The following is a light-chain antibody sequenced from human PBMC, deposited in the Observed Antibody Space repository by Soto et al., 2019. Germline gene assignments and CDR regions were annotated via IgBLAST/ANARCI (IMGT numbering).Light chain of an antibody. CDR1: SSDVGGYNY. CDR3: SSYTSSSTLGV. J-gene: IGLJ3*02. CDR2: EVS. V-gene: IGLV2-14*01. Sequence: QSVLTQPASVSGSPGQSITISCPGTSSDVGGYNYVSWYQQHPGKAPKLMIYEVSNRPSGVSNRFSGSKSGNTASRTISGLQAEDEADYYCSSYTSSSTLGVFGGGTKLTVL.